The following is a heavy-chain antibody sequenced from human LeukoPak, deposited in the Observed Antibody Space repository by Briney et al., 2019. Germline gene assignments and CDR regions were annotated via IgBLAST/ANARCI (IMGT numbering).Heavy chain of an antibody. D-gene: IGHD3-3*01. J-gene: IGHJ4*02. CDR3: AKDYDFWSGPNLYFDY. V-gene: IGHV3-23*01. Sequence: PGGSLRLSCAASGFTFSSFAMSWVRQAPGKGLEWVSGISGSGGSTNYADSVKGRFTISRDISKNTLYLQMNSLRAEGTAVYYCAKDYDFWSGPNLYFDYWGQGTLVTVSS. CDR2: ISGSGGST. CDR1: GFTFSSFA.